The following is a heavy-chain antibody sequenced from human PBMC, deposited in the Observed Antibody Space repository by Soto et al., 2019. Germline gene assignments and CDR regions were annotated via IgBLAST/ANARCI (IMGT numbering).Heavy chain of an antibody. D-gene: IGHD2-8*01. J-gene: IGHJ6*02. CDR2: INPNSGGT. CDR1: GYTFTGYY. V-gene: IGHV1-2*02. Sequence: RASVKVSCKASGYTFTGYYMHWVRQAPGQGLEWMGWINPNSGGTNYAQKFQGRVTMTRDTSISTAYMELSRLRSDDTAVYYCARDIVLMAGDYYYGMDVWGQGTTVTVSS. CDR3: ARDIVLMAGDYYYGMDV.